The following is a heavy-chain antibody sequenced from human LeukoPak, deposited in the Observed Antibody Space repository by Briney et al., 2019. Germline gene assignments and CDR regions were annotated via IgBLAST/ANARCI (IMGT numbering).Heavy chain of an antibody. Sequence: GGSLRLSYAASGFTFSSYSMNWVRQAPGKGLEWVSSISSSSSYIYYADSVKGRFTISRDNAKNSLYLQMNSLRAEDTAVYYCARDRYCSGGSCYQPMDVWGQGTTVTVSS. CDR2: ISSSSSYI. V-gene: IGHV3-21*01. J-gene: IGHJ6*02. CDR3: ARDRYCSGGSCYQPMDV. D-gene: IGHD2-15*01. CDR1: GFTFSSYS.